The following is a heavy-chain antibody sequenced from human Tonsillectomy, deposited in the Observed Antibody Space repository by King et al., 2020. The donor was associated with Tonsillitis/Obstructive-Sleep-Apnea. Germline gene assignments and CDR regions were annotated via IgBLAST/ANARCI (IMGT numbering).Heavy chain of an antibody. V-gene: IGHV4-61*01. CDR2: IYYSGST. Sequence: QLQESGPGLVKPSETLSLTCTVSGGSVSSGSYYWSWIRQPPGKGLEWIGYIYYSGSTNYNPSLKSRVTISVDTSKNQFSLKLSSVTAADTAVYYCARYGRAVARSFDYWGQGTLVTVSS. CDR1: GGSVSSGSYY. J-gene: IGHJ4*02. D-gene: IGHD6-19*01. CDR3: ARYGRAVARSFDY.